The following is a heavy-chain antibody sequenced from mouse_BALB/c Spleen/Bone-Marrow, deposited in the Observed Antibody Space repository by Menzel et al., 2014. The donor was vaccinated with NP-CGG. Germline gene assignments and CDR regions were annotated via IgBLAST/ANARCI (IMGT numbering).Heavy chain of an antibody. J-gene: IGHJ2*01. D-gene: IGHD2-3*01. V-gene: IGHV14-3*02. CDR2: IDPANGNA. CDR1: GFNIKDTY. CDR3: AIYFSFDY. Sequence: EVKLMESGAELVKPGASVRLSCTASGFNIKDTYMHWVKQRPDRGLEWIGRIDPANGNAKHDPKFQGKAAITADTSSNTTYLQLSSLTSEDTAVYYCAIYFSFDYWGQGTPLTVSS.